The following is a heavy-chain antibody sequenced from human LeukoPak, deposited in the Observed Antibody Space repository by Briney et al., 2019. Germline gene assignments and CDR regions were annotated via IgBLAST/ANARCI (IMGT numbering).Heavy chain of an antibody. V-gene: IGHV3-33*01. D-gene: IGHD2-2*01. CDR2: IWYDGSNK. CDR3: ARETLDCSSTSCFNYYYGMDV. Sequence: GGSLRLSCAASGFTFSSYGMHWVRQAPGKGLEWVAVIWYDGSNKYYADSVKGRFTISRDNSKNTLYLQMNSLRTEDTAVYYCARETLDCSSTSCFNYYYGMDVWGQGTTVTVSS. J-gene: IGHJ6*02. CDR1: GFTFSSYG.